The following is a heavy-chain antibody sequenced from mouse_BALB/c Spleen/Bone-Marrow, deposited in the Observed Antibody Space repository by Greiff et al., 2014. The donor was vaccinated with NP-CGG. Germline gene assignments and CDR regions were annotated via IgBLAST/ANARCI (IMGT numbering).Heavy chain of an antibody. Sequence: QVQLKESGPRLVAPSQRLSITCNVSGFSLTDYGVSWIRQPPGKGLEWLGVIWGVGTAYYNSALKSRLSFSKDTSKSLVFLNMNSLQTDDTAMYYCAKIYYDFDGFAHWGQGTLVSVSA. V-gene: IGHV2-6-5*01. CDR3: AKIYYDFDGFAH. CDR1: GFSLTDYG. J-gene: IGHJ3*01. CDR2: IWGVGTA. D-gene: IGHD2-4*01.